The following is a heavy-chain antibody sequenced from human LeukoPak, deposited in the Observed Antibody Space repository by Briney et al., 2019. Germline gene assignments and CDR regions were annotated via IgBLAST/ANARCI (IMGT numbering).Heavy chain of an antibody. J-gene: IGHJ4*02. CDR3: ASPRGYDYYFDY. Sequence: GSLRLSCAVSGINFRDYAMSWIRQPPGKGLEWIGEINQSGNTNYNPSLKSRVTISVDTSKNQFSLKLSSVTAADTAVYYCASPRGYDYYFDYWGQGTLVTVSS. CDR1: GINFRDYA. V-gene: IGHV4-34*01. D-gene: IGHD5-12*01. CDR2: INQSGNT.